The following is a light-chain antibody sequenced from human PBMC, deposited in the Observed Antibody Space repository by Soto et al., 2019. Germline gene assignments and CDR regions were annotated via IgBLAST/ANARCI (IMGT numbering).Light chain of an antibody. CDR1: QSISSW. CDR2: DAS. CDR3: QQYNSYWR. Sequence: DIQMTQSPSSLSASVGDRGSITCRASQSISSWLAWYQEKGGKAPKLLIYDASSLESGVPSRFSGSGSGTEFTLTISSLQPDDFATYYCQQYNSYWRFGQGTKV. J-gene: IGKJ1*01. V-gene: IGKV1-5*01.